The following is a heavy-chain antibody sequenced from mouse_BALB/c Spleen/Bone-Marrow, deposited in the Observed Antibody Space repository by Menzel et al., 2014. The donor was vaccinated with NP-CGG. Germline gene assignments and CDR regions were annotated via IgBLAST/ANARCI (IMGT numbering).Heavy chain of an antibody. Sequence: KQSGSELVRPGASVKLSCKASGYTFTSYWMHWVKQRPGQGLEWIGNIYPVSGSTNYDEKFKSKATLTVDTSPSTAYMQLSSLTSEDSAVYYCTRVNEYGRAWFAYWGQGTLVTVSA. D-gene: IGHD5-2*01. CDR3: TRVNEYGRAWFAY. CDR1: GYTFTSYW. V-gene: IGHV1S22*01. CDR2: IYPVSGST. J-gene: IGHJ3*01.